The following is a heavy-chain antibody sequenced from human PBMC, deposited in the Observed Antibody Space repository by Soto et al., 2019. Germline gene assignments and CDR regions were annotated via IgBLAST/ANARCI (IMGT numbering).Heavy chain of an antibody. V-gene: IGHV3-48*04. CDR3: AREQFLDH. D-gene: IGHD6-19*01. J-gene: IGHJ4*02. CDR1: GFPFSSYM. Sequence: SGGSLRLSCEASGFPFSSYMMNWVRQSPGKGLEWIAYISSSSSVIYYADSVKGRFTVSRDNAKNSLYLQMNSLRAEDTAVYYCAREQFLDHWGPGTLVTVSS. CDR2: ISSSSSVI.